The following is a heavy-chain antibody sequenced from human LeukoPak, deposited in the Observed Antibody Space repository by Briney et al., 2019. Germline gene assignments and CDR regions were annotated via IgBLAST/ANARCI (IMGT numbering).Heavy chain of an antibody. D-gene: IGHD5-18*01. Sequence: SVKVSCKASGGTFSSYAISWVRQAPGQGLEWMGRIIPILGIANYAQKFQGRVTITADKSTSTAYMELSSLRSEDTAVYYCAREGDVDTATWHWFDPWGQGTLVTVSS. CDR3: AREGDVDTATWHWFDP. J-gene: IGHJ5*02. CDR1: GGTFSSYA. V-gene: IGHV1-69*04. CDR2: IIPILGIA.